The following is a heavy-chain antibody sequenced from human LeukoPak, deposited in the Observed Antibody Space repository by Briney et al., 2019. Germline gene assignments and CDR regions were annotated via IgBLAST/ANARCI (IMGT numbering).Heavy chain of an antibody. V-gene: IGHV1-18*01. Sequence: ASVKVSCKASGYTFTSYGISWVRQAPGQGLEWMGWISAYNGNTNYAQKLQGRVTMTTDTSTSTAYMELRSLRSDDTAVYYCARDRGLWSTSDFDYWGQGTLVTVSS. CDR3: ARDRGLWSTSDFDY. CDR1: GYTFTSYG. CDR2: ISAYNGNT. J-gene: IGHJ4*02. D-gene: IGHD3-10*01.